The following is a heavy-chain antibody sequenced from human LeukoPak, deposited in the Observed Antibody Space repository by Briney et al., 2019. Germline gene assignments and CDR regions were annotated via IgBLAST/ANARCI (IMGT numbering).Heavy chain of an antibody. D-gene: IGHD3-10*01. Sequence: GGSLRLSCAASGFTFSSYWMHWVRQALGKGLVWFSRINSDGSSTSYADSVKGRFTIPRDDAKNTLYLQMNSLRAEDTAVYYCARGYGSGSYHDAFDIWGQGTMVTVSP. CDR1: GFTFSSYW. J-gene: IGHJ3*02. CDR2: INSDGSST. CDR3: ARGYGSGSYHDAFDI. V-gene: IGHV3-74*01.